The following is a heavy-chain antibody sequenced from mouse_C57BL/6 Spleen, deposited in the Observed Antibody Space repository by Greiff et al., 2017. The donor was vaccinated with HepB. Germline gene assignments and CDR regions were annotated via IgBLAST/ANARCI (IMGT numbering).Heavy chain of an antibody. Sequence: EVKLVESGGGLVQPKGSLKLSCAASGFSFNTYAMNWVRQAPGKGLEWVARIRSKSNNYATYYADSVKDRFTISRDDSESMLYLQMNNLKTEDTAMYYCVREGYDGYLAWFAYWGQGTLVTVSA. D-gene: IGHD2-3*01. CDR2: IRSKSNNYAT. J-gene: IGHJ3*01. CDR3: VREGYDGYLAWFAY. V-gene: IGHV10-1*01. CDR1: GFSFNTYA.